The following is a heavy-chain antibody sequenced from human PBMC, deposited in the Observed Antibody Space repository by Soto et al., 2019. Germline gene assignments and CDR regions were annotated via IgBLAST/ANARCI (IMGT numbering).Heavy chain of an antibody. CDR2: IYDSGST. Sequence: QVQLQESGPGLVKPSETLSLTCTVSGGSISSYYWSWIRQPPGKGLEWIGYIYDSGSTNYNPSLRSRVTISVDTSKNQFSLKLSSVTAADTDVYYCARRYGASFDDWGQGTLVTVSS. V-gene: IGHV4-59*01. CDR3: ARRYGASFDD. CDR1: GGSISSYY. J-gene: IGHJ4*02. D-gene: IGHD4-17*01.